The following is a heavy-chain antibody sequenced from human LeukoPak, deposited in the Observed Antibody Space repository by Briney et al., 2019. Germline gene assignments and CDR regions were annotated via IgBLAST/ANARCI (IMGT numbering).Heavy chain of an antibody. D-gene: IGHD2-2*01. J-gene: IGHJ4*02. CDR1: GGSISSYY. V-gene: IGHV4-4*07. CDR2: IYTSGST. CDR3: ASPPADYCSSTSCSGY. Sequence: PSETLSLTCTVSGGSISSYYWSWIRQPAGKGLEWIGRIYTSGSTNYNPSLKSRVTMSVDTSKNQFSLKLSSVTAADTAVYYCASPPADYCSSTSCSGYWGQGTLVTVSS.